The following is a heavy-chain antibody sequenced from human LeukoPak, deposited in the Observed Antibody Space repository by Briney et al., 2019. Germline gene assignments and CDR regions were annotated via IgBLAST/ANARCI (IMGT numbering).Heavy chain of an antibody. CDR3: ARGVSARGAGVVAPGLLPLMNYFGFYMDV. J-gene: IGHJ6*03. CDR2: INPSRGST. Sequence: GASVQVSCKTSGYIFSMFWMHWVRQAPGQGLEWMGIINPSRGSTAYAQKFQGRVSMTGDVTTSTVNMELSGLTSDDTGIYFCARGVSARGAGVVAPGLLPLMNYFGFYMDVWGKGTSVTVSS. CDR1: GYIFSMFW. V-gene: IGHV1-46*01. D-gene: IGHD6-13*01.